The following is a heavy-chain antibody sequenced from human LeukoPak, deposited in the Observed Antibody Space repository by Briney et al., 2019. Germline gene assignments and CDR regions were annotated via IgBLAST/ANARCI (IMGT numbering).Heavy chain of an antibody. CDR3: AKDSSSTRSFDY. D-gene: IGHD2-2*01. V-gene: IGHV3-30*02. CDR1: GFTFSSYG. CDR2: IRYDGSNK. Sequence: PGGSLRLSCAASGFTFSSYGMHWVRQAPGKGLEWVAFIRYDGSNKYYADSVKGRFTISRDNSKNALYLQMNSLRAEDSALHYCAKDSSSTRSFDYWGQGTLVTVSS. J-gene: IGHJ4*02.